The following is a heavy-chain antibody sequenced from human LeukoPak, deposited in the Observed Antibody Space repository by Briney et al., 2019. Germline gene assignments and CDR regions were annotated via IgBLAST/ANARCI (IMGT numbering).Heavy chain of an antibody. Sequence: SETLSLTCTISGDSTSNFYWNWIRQSPGKGLEWIGNIHYSGSSVYNPSLKSRGTISIDTSRRQFFLKLNSVTAADTAVYFCALAPNSNWFDFWGPGTLVTVSS. CDR1: GDSTSNFY. D-gene: IGHD2-8*01. J-gene: IGHJ5*01. CDR3: ALAPNSNWFDF. V-gene: IGHV4-59*03. CDR2: IHYSGSS.